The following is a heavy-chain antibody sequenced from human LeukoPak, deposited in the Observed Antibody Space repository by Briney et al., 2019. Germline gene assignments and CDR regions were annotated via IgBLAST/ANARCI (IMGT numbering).Heavy chain of an antibody. J-gene: IGHJ5*02. Sequence: GGSLRLSCAASGFTFSSYSMNWVRQAPGKGLEWVSSISSSSSYIYYADSVKGRFTISRDNAKNSLYLQMNGLRAEDTAVYYCASYYDTLDSGRRPGSCFDPWGQGTLVTVSS. CDR2: ISSSSSYI. CDR1: GFTFSSYS. CDR3: ASYYDTLDSGRRPGSCFDP. D-gene: IGHD3-3*01. V-gene: IGHV3-21*01.